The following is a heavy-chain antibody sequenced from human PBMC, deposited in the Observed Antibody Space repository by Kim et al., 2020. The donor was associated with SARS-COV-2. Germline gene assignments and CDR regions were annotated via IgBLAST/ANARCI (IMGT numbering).Heavy chain of an antibody. J-gene: IGHJ6*02. CDR2: INPNSGGT. CDR1: GYTFTGYY. Sequence: ASVKVSCKASGYTFTGYYMHWVRQAPGQGLEWMGCINPNSGGTNYAQKFQGSVTLTRDTSISTAYMELSRLRSDDTAVYYCAREGYGDYYYYGMDVWGQGTTVTVSS. CDR3: AREGYGDYYYYGMDV. V-gene: IGHV1-2*02. D-gene: IGHD5-18*01.